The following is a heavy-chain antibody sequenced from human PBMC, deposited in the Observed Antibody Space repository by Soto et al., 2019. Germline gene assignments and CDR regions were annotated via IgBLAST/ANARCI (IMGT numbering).Heavy chain of an antibody. CDR2: IYYSGST. D-gene: IGHD3-3*01. CDR1: GGSISSYY. J-gene: IGHJ2*01. V-gene: IGHV4-59*01. Sequence: TLSLTCTVSGGSISSYYWSWIRQPPGKGLEWIGYIYYSGSTNYNPSLKSRVTISVDTSKNQFSLKLSSVTAADTAVYYCARGGSKITIFGVVISWYFDLWGRGTLVTVSS. CDR3: ARGGSKITIFGVVISWYFDL.